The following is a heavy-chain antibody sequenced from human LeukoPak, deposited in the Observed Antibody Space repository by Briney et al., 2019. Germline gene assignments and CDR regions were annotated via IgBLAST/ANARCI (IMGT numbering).Heavy chain of an antibody. J-gene: IGHJ4*02. Sequence: GGSLRLSCAASGFTFANYAMSWARQAPGKGLEFVSSISRSGDTTFYADSVKGRFTISRDNSKDTLYLQMDRLRADDAAVYYCAKSRLAAAGAASNYWGQGTLVTVSS. CDR2: ISRSGDTT. V-gene: IGHV3-23*01. CDR3: AKSRLAAAGAASNY. D-gene: IGHD6-13*01. CDR1: GFTFANYA.